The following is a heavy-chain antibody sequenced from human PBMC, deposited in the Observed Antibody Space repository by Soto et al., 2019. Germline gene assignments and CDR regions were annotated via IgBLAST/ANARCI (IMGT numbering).Heavy chain of an antibody. V-gene: IGHV3-33*01. Sequence: GGSLRISCAASGFTFSSYGMHWVRQAPGKGLEWVAVIWYDGSNKYYADSVKGRFTISRDNSKNTPYLQMNSLRAEDTAVYYCARDYTIFGVERYYYYGMDVWGQGTTVTVS. CDR2: IWYDGSNK. CDR3: ARDYTIFGVERYYYYGMDV. J-gene: IGHJ6*02. D-gene: IGHD3-3*01. CDR1: GFTFSSYG.